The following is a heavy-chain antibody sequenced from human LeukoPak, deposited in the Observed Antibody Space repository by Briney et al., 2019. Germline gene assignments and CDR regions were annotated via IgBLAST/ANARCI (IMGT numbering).Heavy chain of an antibody. CDR3: AREEMPGKFDY. CDR1: GDSLSSSHW. J-gene: IGHJ4*02. D-gene: IGHD1-26*01. Sequence: SETLSLTCAVSGDSLSSSHWWRWVRPPPGKGLEWIGEIYDSGNTNYNPSLKSRVAISLDKSSNQFSLRMMSVTAADTALYFCAREEMPGKFDYWGQGILVTVSS. V-gene: IGHV4-4*02. CDR2: IYDSGNT.